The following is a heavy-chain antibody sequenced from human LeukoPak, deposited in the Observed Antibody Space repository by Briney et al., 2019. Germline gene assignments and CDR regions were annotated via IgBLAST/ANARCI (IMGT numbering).Heavy chain of an antibody. J-gene: IGHJ4*02. CDR1: GFTFDDYA. Sequence: GGSLRLSCAASGFTFDDYAMHWVRQAPGKRLEWVSYISSRSDSVYYADSVEGRFTISRDNAENSLYLQMNSLRDEDTAVYYCARAMRSGYDYWGQGTLVTVSS. D-gene: IGHD5-12*01. CDR2: ISSRSDSV. V-gene: IGHV3-48*02. CDR3: ARAMRSGYDY.